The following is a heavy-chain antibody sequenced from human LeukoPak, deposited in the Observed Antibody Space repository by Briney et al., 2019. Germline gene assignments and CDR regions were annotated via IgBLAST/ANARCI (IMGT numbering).Heavy chain of an antibody. J-gene: IGHJ4*02. CDR2: IYSGGDT. CDR1: GFIVSGTY. Sequence: GGSLRLSCAASGFIVSGTYMTWVRQAPGKGLECVSIIYSGGDTYYTDSVKGRFSVSRDNSKNTLYLQMNSLRAEDTAVYYCAKQAISSSLYYFDYWGQGTLVTVSS. D-gene: IGHD6-13*01. V-gene: IGHV3-53*05. CDR3: AKQAISSSLYYFDY.